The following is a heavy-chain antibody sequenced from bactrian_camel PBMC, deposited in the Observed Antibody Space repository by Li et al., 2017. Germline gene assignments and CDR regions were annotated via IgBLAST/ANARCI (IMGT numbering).Heavy chain of an antibody. CDR2: IELDGSK. V-gene: IGHV3S53*01. Sequence: HVQLVESGGGSAQAGGSLRLSCESSEYIDSRLCMAWFRQPPGKGREEIARIELDGSKSYADSVKGRFTFSLDYTKSTGYLQMDNLKPEDTAMYSCAADEGSTYCSGAPNYWGQGTQVTVS. CDR1: EYIDSRLC. J-gene: IGHJ4*01. D-gene: IGHD2*01. CDR3: AADEGSTYCSGAPNY.